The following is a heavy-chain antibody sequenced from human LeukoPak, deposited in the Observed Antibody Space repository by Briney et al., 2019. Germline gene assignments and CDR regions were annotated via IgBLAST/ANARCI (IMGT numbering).Heavy chain of an antibody. CDR1: GFTFSSFA. J-gene: IGHJ4*02. D-gene: IGHD6-19*01. Sequence: GGSLRLSCAASGFTFSSFAMHWVRQAPGKGLEYLSAIYSDGSRTYYADSVKGRFTISRGNSKNTLYFEMSSLRVEDTVVYYCVKSPGSGWPVWGQGTLLTVSS. V-gene: IGHV3-64D*06. CDR3: VKSPGSGWPV. CDR2: IYSDGSRT.